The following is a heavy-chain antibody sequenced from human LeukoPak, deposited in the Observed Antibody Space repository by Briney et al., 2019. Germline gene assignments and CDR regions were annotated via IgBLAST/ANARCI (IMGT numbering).Heavy chain of an antibody. V-gene: IGHV3-64D*06. J-gene: IGHJ4*02. Sequence: GGSLRLSCSASGFTFSVYAIHWVRQAPGKGLEYVSTIISNGGSAYYADSVKGRFTISRDNSKNTVSLQMSSLRAEDTALYYCVKDGLAFCGGDCYSYFDYWGQGTLVTVSS. CDR1: GFTFSVYA. CDR3: VKDGLAFCGGDCYSYFDY. D-gene: IGHD2-21*02. CDR2: IISNGGSA.